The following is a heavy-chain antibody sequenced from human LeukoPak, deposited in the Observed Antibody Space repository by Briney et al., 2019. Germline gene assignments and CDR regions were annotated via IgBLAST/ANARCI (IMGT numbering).Heavy chain of an antibody. CDR2: IYPADSDT. CDR1: GFSFTSYW. Sequence: GESLKISCKGSGFSFTSYWIGWVRQMPGKGLEWMGIIYPADSDTRYSPSFQGQVTISADKSISTAYLQWSSLKASDTAMYYCARYRSSTLITSRWSGFDPWGQGTLVTVSS. J-gene: IGHJ5*02. V-gene: IGHV5-51*01. CDR3: ARYRSSTLITSRWSGFDP. D-gene: IGHD6-13*01.